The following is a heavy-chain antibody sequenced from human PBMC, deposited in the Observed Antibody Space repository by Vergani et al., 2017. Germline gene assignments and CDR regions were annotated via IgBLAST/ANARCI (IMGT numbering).Heavy chain of an antibody. Sequence: QVQLQESGPGLVKPSQTLSLTCTVSGGSISSGSYYWSWFRQPAGKGLEWIGRFYTGGGTSYNPSLKSRVTISVDTSKNQFSMQLSSVTDADTAVYYCARDRLCVTTWPFLRLDMDVGGQGTTVTVSS. D-gene: IGHD1-14*01. J-gene: IGHJ6*02. CDR3: ARDRLCVTTWPFLRLDMDV. CDR1: GGSISSGSYY. V-gene: IGHV4-61*02. CDR2: FYTGGGT.